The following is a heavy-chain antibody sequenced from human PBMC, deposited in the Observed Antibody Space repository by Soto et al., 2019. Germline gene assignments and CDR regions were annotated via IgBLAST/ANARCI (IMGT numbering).Heavy chain of an antibody. CDR2: ISGSGGST. CDR1: GFTFSSYA. J-gene: IGHJ6*02. Sequence: EVQLLESGGGLVQPGGSLRLSCAASGFTFSSYAMSWVRQAPGKGLEWVSAISGSGGSTYYADSVKGRFTISRDNSKNTLYLQMNSRRAEDTAVYYCATGRGVNFYYGMDVWGQGTTVTVSS. D-gene: IGHD3-10*01. V-gene: IGHV3-23*01. CDR3: ATGRGVNFYYGMDV.